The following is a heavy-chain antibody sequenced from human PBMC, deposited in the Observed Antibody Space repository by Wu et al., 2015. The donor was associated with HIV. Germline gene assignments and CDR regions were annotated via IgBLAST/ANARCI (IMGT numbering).Heavy chain of an antibody. CDR1: GYTFITHA. V-gene: IGHV1-18*01. Sequence: QVQLVQSGGDVKKSGASVKVSCKASGYTFITHAITWVRQAPGQRPEWMGGITTHNGYTKYAQKFQDRLSLTTDTSATTAYMELRSLRSDDTAVYYCARVFEDSSGYYSWFDPSGRGTVVTVSS. CDR2: ITTHNGYT. D-gene: IGHD3-22*01. CDR3: ARVFEDSSGYYSWFDP. J-gene: IGHJ5*01.